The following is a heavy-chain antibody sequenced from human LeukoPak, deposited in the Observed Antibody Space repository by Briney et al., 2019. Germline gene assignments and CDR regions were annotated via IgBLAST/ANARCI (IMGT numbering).Heavy chain of an antibody. D-gene: IGHD3-16*01. J-gene: IGHJ4*02. V-gene: IGHV3-74*01. CDR3: VRDLVFVWTPGDDFDF. Sequence: GGSLRLSCAASGFTFSSHWMHWVRQAPGKGLEWVACINEDATTISYADSVKGRFIISRDNTKKSLYLQMNNLSAEDTAVYYCVRDLVFVWTPGDDFDFWGQGTLVIVSS. CDR2: INEDATTI. CDR1: GFTFSSHW.